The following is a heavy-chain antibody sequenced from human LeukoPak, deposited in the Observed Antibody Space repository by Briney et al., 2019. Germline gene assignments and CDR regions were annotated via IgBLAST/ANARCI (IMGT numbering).Heavy chain of an antibody. CDR2: IGTAGDT. CDR1: GFTFSSYD. D-gene: IGHD5/OR15-5a*01. Sequence: GGSLRLSCAASGFTFSSYDMHWVRQATGKGLEWVSAIGTAGDTYYPGSVKGRFTISRENAKNSLYLQMNSLRAGDTAVYYCARVNPVYDAFDIWGRGTMVTVSS. CDR3: ARVNPVYDAFDI. V-gene: IGHV3-13*01. J-gene: IGHJ3*02.